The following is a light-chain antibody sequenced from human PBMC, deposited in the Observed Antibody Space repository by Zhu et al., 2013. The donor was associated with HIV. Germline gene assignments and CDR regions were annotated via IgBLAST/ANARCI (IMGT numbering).Light chain of an antibody. CDR3: QQSNSYPRT. CDR2: DAS. V-gene: IGKV1-9*01. CDR1: QGINSY. Sequence: DIQLTQSPSFLSAAVGDRVTITCRASQGINSYLAWYQQKPGKAPKLLISDASTLQSGVPSRFSGSGSGTEFTLTISSLQPEDFATYFCQQSNSYPRTFGQGTRLEIK. J-gene: IGKJ2*02.